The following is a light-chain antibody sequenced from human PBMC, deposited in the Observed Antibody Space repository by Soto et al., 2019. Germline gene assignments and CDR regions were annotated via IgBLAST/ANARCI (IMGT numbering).Light chain of an antibody. CDR3: QQYGRSCLFT. CDR2: GAS. Sequence: EIVLTQSPGTLSLSPGKRATLSCRASQSVSSSYLAWYQQKPGQATRILIYGASSRATGIPDRFSSSGSGIDFTLTISSVEPHDFAVYFCQQYGRSCLFTFGPGTKVEIK. CDR1: QSVSSSY. V-gene: IGKV3-20*01. J-gene: IGKJ3*01.